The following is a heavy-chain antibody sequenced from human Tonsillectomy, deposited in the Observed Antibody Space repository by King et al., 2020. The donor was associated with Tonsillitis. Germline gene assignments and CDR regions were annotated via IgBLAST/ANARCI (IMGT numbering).Heavy chain of an antibody. CDR2: RSYDGSKK. D-gene: IGHD2-2*01. Sequence: VQLVESGGGVVQPGRSLRLSCAASGFTFSSYGMHWVRQAPGKGLEWVAVRSYDGSKKYYADSVKGRFTISRDNSKNTVYLQMNSLRAEDTAVYYCAKDLLAVVVPAALDYWGQGTLVTVSS. V-gene: IGHV3-30*18. CDR1: GFTFSSYG. J-gene: IGHJ4*02. CDR3: AKDLLAVVVPAALDY.